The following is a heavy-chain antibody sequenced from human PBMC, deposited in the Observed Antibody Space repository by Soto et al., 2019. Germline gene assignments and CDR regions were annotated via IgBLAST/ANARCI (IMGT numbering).Heavy chain of an antibody. Sequence: PSETLSLTCTVSGGSINSGDSYWSWIRQHPEKGLERIGYINYRGSTFYNPSLKSRIIISVDTSKNQFSLKLSSVTAADTAVYYCARVAPGVAPYWGLGTLVTVSS. V-gene: IGHV4-31*03. D-gene: IGHD2-15*01. CDR1: GGSINSGDSY. J-gene: IGHJ4*02. CDR3: ARVAPGVAPY. CDR2: INYRGST.